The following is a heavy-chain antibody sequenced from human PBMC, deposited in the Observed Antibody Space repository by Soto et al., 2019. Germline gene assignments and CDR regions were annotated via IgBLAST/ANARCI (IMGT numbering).Heavy chain of an antibody. CDR2: INPSSGST. CDR3: ARDGGFAITFGGVAYYYYGMDV. D-gene: IGHD3-16*01. Sequence: ASVKVSCKASGYTFTSYGISWVRQAPGQGLEWMGIINPSSGSTSYAQKFQGRVTMTRDTSTSTVYMELSSPRSGDTAVYYCARDGGFAITFGGVAYYYYGMDVWGQGTTVTVSS. V-gene: IGHV1-46*01. CDR1: GYTFTSYG. J-gene: IGHJ6*02.